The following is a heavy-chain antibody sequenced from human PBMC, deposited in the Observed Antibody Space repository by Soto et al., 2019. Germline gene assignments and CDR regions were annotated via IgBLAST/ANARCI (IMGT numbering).Heavy chain of an antibody. CDR3: ARWAMAIFDY. CDR2: FIAMLGTP. Sequence: SVKVSCKASGGTFGAHGIAWVRQAPGQGLEWIGGFIAMLGTPTYAKKVQGRATITADESLTSSYLELRSLRSEDTAVYFCARWAMAIFDYWGQGTVVTVSS. J-gene: IGHJ4*02. V-gene: IGHV1-69*13. CDR1: GGTFGAHG. D-gene: IGHD5-18*01.